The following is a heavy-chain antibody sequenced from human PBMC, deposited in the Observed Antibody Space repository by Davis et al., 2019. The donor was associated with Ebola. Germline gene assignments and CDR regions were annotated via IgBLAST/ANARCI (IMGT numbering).Heavy chain of an antibody. D-gene: IGHD2-2*01. CDR2: INPNSGGT. V-gene: IGHV1-2*06. J-gene: IGHJ4*02. CDR3: ARGSFVVVPAAPGDY. Sequence: ASVKVSCKASGYTFTGYYMHWVRQAPGQGLEWMGRINPNSGGTNYAQKFQGRVTMTRDTSISTAYMELNRLRSDDTAVYYCARGSFVVVPAAPGDYWGQGTLVTVSS. CDR1: GYTFTGYY.